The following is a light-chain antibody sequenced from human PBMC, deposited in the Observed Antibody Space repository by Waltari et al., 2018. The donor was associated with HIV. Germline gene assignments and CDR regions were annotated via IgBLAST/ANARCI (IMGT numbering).Light chain of an antibody. J-gene: IGKJ4*01. CDR3: QQSFTIPEVT. Sequence: DIEMTQSPSSLSASVGDRVIITCRASQSVSGYLNWYQQKPGKSPRLLIYAASTLQSGVPTRFSGRGSGTDFTLTITNLQPEDFATYYCQQSFTIPEVTFGGGTKVQI. V-gene: IGKV1-39*01. CDR2: AAS. CDR1: QSVSGY.